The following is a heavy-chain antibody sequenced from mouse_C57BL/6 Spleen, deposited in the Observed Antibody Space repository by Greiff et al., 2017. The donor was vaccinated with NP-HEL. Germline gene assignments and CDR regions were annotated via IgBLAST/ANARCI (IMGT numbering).Heavy chain of an antibody. CDR2: LRNKANGYTT. J-gene: IGHJ4*01. D-gene: IGHD2-4*01. CDR1: GFTFTDYY. Sequence: EVNLVESGGGLVQPGASLRLSCAASGFTFTDYYMSWVRQPPGKAPEWLALLRNKANGYTTEYTASVKGRFTISRDNSQNILYLQMNTLRAEDSATYYCVKARYDYGTWYAMDYWGQGTSVTVSS. V-gene: IGHV7-4*01. CDR3: VKARYDYGTWYAMDY.